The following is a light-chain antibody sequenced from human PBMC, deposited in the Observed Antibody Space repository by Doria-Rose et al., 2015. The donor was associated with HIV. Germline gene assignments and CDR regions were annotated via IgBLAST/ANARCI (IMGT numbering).Light chain of an antibody. CDR3: QQSYSTLPIT. Sequence: SASVGDRVTITCRASQNINNYLNWYQQKPGKAPKLLIFAASTLQTGVPSRFSGGGSGTEFTLTITSLQPEDFAIYSCQQSYSTLPITFGQGTRLEIK. V-gene: IGKV1-39*01. J-gene: IGKJ5*01. CDR1: QNINNY. CDR2: AAS.